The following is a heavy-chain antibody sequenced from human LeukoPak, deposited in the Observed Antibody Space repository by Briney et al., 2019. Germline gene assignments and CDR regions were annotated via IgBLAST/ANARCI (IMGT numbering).Heavy chain of an antibody. CDR1: GGTFSSYA. CDR3: ARGYCGSTTCYTGWKQLWPDDY. D-gene: IGHD2-2*02. Sequence: ASVKVSCKASGGTFSSYAISWVRQAPGQGLEWMGRIIPILGIANYAQKFQGRVTITADKSTSTAYMELSSLRSEDTAVYYCARGYCGSTTCYTGWKQLWPDDYWGQGTLVTVSS. CDR2: IIPILGIA. J-gene: IGHJ4*02. V-gene: IGHV1-69*04.